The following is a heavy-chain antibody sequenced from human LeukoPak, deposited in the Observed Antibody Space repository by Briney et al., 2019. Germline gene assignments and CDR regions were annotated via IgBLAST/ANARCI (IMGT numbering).Heavy chain of an antibody. CDR3: ARLADYDYVWGSYRPGSLFDY. D-gene: IGHD3-16*02. CDR1: GYTFTSYA. Sequence: ASVKVSCKASGYTFTSYAMHWVRQAPGQRLEWMGWINAGNGNTKYSQEFQGRVTITRDTSASTAYMELSSLRSEDTAVYYCARLADYDYVWGSYRPGSLFDYWGQGTLVTVSS. CDR2: INAGNGNT. J-gene: IGHJ4*02. V-gene: IGHV1-3*03.